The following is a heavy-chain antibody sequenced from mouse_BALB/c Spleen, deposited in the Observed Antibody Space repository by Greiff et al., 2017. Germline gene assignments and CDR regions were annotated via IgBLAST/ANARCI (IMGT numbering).Heavy chain of an antibody. CDR1: GYSITSGYY. Sequence: EVKLVESGPGLVKPSQSLSLTCSVTGYSITSGYYWNWIRQFPGNKLEWMGYISYDGSNNYNPSLKNRISITRDTSKNQFFLKLNSVTTEDTATYYCARMRGFPYYFDYWGQGTTLTVSS. CDR2: ISYDGSN. V-gene: IGHV3-6*02. CDR3: ARMRGFPYYFDY. J-gene: IGHJ2*01.